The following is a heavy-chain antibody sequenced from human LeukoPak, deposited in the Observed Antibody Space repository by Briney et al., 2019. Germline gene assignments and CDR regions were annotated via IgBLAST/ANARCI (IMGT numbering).Heavy chain of an antibody. CDR1: GESISGFY. V-gene: IGHV4-59*08. Sequence: PSETLSLTCTVSGESISGFYWNWIRQPPGKGLEWIGYIYYSGSNTYNPSPKSRVTISLDTPKNQFPLKLSSVTAADTAVYYCARVRSSAFNCFDPWGQGTLVTVSS. J-gene: IGHJ5*02. D-gene: IGHD6-19*01. CDR2: IYYSGSN. CDR3: ARVRSSAFNCFDP.